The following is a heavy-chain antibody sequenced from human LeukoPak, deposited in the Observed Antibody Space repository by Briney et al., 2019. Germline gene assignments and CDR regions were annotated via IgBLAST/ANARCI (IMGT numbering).Heavy chain of an antibody. J-gene: IGHJ4*02. CDR1: GFTFSSYA. Sequence: PGGSLRLSCAASGFTFSSYAMHWVRQAPGKGLEWVAVISYDGSNKYYADSVRGRFTISRDNSKNTLYLQMNSLRAEDTAVYYCARDHIVGATGGYFDYWGQGTLVTVSS. CDR2: ISYDGSNK. V-gene: IGHV3-30*04. D-gene: IGHD1-26*01. CDR3: ARDHIVGATGGYFDY.